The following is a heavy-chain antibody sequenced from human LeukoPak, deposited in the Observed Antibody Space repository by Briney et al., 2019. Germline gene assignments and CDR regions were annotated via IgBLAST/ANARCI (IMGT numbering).Heavy chain of an antibody. V-gene: IGHV4-30-2*01. CDR1: GGSISSGGYY. CDR3: ASGLRGAFDI. D-gene: IGHD3-10*01. J-gene: IGHJ3*02. Sequence: SETLSLTCTVSGGSISSGGYYWSWIRQPPGKGLEWIGYIYHSGSTYYNPSLKSRVTISVDRSKNQFSLKLSSVTAADTAVYYCASGLRGAFDIWGQGTMVTVSS. CDR2: IYHSGST.